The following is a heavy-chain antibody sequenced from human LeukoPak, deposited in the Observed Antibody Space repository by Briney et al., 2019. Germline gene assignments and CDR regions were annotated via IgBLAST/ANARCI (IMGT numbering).Heavy chain of an antibody. Sequence: SETLSLTCTVSGGSISSYYWSWIRQPPGKGLEWIGYIYYSGSTNYNPSLKSRVTISVDTSKNQFSLKLSSVTAADTAVYYCARENYYGSGEVYYFDYWGQGTLVTVSS. J-gene: IGHJ4*02. CDR2: IYYSGST. D-gene: IGHD3-10*01. V-gene: IGHV4-59*01. CDR1: GGSISSYY. CDR3: ARENYYGSGEVYYFDY.